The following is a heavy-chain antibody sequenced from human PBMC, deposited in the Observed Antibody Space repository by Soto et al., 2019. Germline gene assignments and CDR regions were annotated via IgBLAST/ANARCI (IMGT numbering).Heavy chain of an antibody. J-gene: IGHJ3*02. CDR3: ARSVSGSWFAFDI. CDR1: GSTFTSYF. D-gene: IGHD6-13*01. Sequence: SLKVSCTASGSTFTSYFVSWVRQAPGQGLEWMGWISAYNGNTNYAQKLQGRVTMTTDTSTSTAYMELRSLRSDDTAVYYCARSVSGSWFAFDIWGQGTMVTVSS. V-gene: IGHV1-18*04. CDR2: ISAYNGNT.